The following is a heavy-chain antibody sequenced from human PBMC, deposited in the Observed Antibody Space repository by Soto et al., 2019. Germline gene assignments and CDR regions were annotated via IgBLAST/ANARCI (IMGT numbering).Heavy chain of an antibody. CDR2: ISAYNGNT. V-gene: IGHV1-18*01. CDR1: GYTFTSYG. J-gene: IGHJ6*02. CDR3: ARLYSSSSAAPYYYYGMDV. D-gene: IGHD6-6*01. Sequence: QVQLVQSGAEVKKPGASVKVSCKASGYTFTSYGISWVRQAPGQGLEWMGWISAYNGNTNYAQKLQGRVTMTTDASTSTAYMELRSLRSDDTAVYYCARLYSSSSAAPYYYYGMDVWGQGTTVTVSS.